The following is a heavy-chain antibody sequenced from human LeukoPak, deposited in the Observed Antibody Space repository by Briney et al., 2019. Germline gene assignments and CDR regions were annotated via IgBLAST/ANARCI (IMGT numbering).Heavy chain of an antibody. CDR2: MNPNSGNT. CDR3: ARGRKRYVGIAAADFDY. D-gene: IGHD6-13*01. CDR1: GYTFTSYD. V-gene: IGHV1-8*01. J-gene: IGHJ4*02. Sequence: ASVKVSCKASGYTFTSYDINWVRQATGQGLEWMGWMNPNSGNTGYAQKFQGRVTMTRNTSISIAYMELSSLRSEDTAVYYCARGRKRYVGIAAADFDYWGQGTLVTVSS.